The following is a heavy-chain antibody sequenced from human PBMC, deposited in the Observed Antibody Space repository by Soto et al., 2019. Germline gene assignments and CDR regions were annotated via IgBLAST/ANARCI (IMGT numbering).Heavy chain of an antibody. CDR3: ARFLGYCSGGSCYRGLYYYYYGMDV. V-gene: IGHV1-69*01. Sequence: QVQLVQSGAEVKKPGSSVKVSCKASGGTFSSYAISWVRQAPGQGLEWMGGIIPIFGTANYAQKFQGRVTITADESRSTAYMELSSLRSEDTAVYYCARFLGYCSGGSCYRGLYYYYYGMDVWGQGTTVTVSS. D-gene: IGHD2-15*01. J-gene: IGHJ6*02. CDR2: IIPIFGTA. CDR1: GGTFSSYA.